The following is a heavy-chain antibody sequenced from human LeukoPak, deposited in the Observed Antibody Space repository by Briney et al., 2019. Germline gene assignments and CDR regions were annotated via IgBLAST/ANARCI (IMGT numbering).Heavy chain of an antibody. CDR2: IRYDGSNK. D-gene: IGHD3-22*01. CDR3: VGYDSSGYFGFDY. CDR1: GFTFSSYG. Sequence: GGSLRLSCAASGFTFSSYGMHWVRQAPGKGLEWVAFIRYDGSNKYYADPVKGRFTISRDNSKNTLYLQMNSLRAADTAVYYCVGYDSSGYFGFDYWGQGTLVTVSS. V-gene: IGHV3-30*02. J-gene: IGHJ4*02.